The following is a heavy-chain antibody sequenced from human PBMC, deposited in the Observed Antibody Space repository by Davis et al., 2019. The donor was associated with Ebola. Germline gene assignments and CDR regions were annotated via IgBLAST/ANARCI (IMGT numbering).Heavy chain of an antibody. CDR2: ISAYLGNT. V-gene: IGHV1-18*01. CDR3: ARGGGSYSADY. J-gene: IGHJ4*02. D-gene: IGHD1-26*01. Sequence: ASVKVSCKASGYTSTSYGITWVRQAPAQGLEWMGWISAYLGNTNYAQKLQGSVTMTTDTSTSTAYMELRSLRSDDTAVYYCARGGGSYSADYWGQGTLVTVSS. CDR1: GYTSTSYG.